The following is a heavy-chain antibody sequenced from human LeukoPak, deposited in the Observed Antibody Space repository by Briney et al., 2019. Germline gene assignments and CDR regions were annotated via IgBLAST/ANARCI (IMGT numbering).Heavy chain of an antibody. J-gene: IGHJ4*02. V-gene: IGHV3-30*02. CDR2: IRYDGSNK. D-gene: IGHD4-17*01. Sequence: GGSLRLSCAASGFTFSSYGMHWVRQAPGKGLEWVAFIRYDGSNKYYADSVKGRFTIFRDNSKNTLYLQMNSLRAEDTAVYYCARGLGAGDYPFDYWGQGTLVTVSS. CDR3: ARGLGAGDYPFDY. CDR1: GFTFSSYG.